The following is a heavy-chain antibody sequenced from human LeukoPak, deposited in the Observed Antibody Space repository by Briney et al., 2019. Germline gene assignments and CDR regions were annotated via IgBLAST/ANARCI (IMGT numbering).Heavy chain of an antibody. V-gene: IGHV3-23*01. CDR1: GFTVSSNH. J-gene: IGHJ4*02. D-gene: IGHD6-19*01. CDR3: AKAPPYSSGWFQYYFDY. Sequence: PGGSLRLSCAASGFTVSSNHMSWVRQAPGKGLECVSSFNGSIGSTYYADSVKGRFTISRDNSKNTLYLQMNSLRAEDTALYYCAKAPPYSSGWFQYYFDYWGQGTLVTVSS. CDR2: FNGSIGST.